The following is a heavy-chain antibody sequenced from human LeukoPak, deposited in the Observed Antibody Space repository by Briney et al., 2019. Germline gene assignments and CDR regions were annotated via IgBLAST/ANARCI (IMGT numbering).Heavy chain of an antibody. CDR2: ISGSGGST. D-gene: IGHD4-17*01. J-gene: IGHJ4*02. CDR1: GFTFSNYA. CDR3: ARFDYGDYEGYFDY. V-gene: IGHV3-23*01. Sequence: PGGSLRLSCAASGFTFSNYAMSSVRQAPGKGLEWVSGISGSGGSTYHADSVKGRFTISRDNSNNTLYLQMNSLRAEDTAVYYCARFDYGDYEGYFDYWGQGTLVTVST.